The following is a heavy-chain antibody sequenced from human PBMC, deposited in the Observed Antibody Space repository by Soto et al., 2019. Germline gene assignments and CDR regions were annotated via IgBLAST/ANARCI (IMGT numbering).Heavy chain of an antibody. Sequence: QVQLVQSGAEVKKPGASVKVSCKASGYTFTGYFMHWVRQAPGQGLEWMGWIKYNSGATKYAQKFQGRVALSRDTSISTAYMELSGLRSDDTGVYYCARGGGTILAPLPWGQGTLVTVSS. D-gene: IGHD3-3*01. J-gene: IGHJ5*02. V-gene: IGHV1-2*02. CDR2: IKYNSGAT. CDR1: GYTFTGYF. CDR3: ARGGGTILAPLP.